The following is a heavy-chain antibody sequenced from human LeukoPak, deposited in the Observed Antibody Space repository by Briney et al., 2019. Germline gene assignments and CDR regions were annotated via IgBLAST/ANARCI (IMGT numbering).Heavy chain of an antibody. Sequence: ASVKVSCKASGYTFTSYGISWVRQAPGQGLEWMGWISAYNGNTNHAQKLQGRVTMTTDTSTSTAYMELRSLRSDDTAVYYCASLYCSSTSCDPDYGMDVWGQGTTVTVSS. CDR2: ISAYNGNT. J-gene: IGHJ6*02. D-gene: IGHD2-2*01. V-gene: IGHV1-18*01. CDR1: GYTFTSYG. CDR3: ASLYCSSTSCDPDYGMDV.